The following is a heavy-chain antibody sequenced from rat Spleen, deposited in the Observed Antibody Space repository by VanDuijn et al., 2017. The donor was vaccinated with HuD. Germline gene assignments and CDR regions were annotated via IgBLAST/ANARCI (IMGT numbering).Heavy chain of an antibody. CDR1: GFTFSNHG. J-gene: IGHJ2*01. Sequence: EVQLVESGGGLVQPGNSLKLSCAASGFTFSNHGMAWVRQAPTKGLEWVSSISADGVNTYYPDSVKGRFTISRANSENTVYLQMNSLRSEDTATYYCAVAGYGYWGQGVMVTVSS. D-gene: IGHD4-3*01. CDR3: AVAGYGY. CDR2: ISADGVNT. V-gene: IGHV5S23*01.